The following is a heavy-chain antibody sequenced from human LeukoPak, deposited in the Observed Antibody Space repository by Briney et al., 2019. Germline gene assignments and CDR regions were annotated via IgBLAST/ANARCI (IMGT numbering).Heavy chain of an antibody. CDR1: GDSVSSNSAA. V-gene: IGHV6-1*01. Sequence: SQTLSLTCAISGDSVSSNSAAWNWIRQSPSRGLEWLGRTYYRSKWYNDYAVSVKSRITINPDTSKNQFSLQLNSVTPEDTAVYYCARDSSIPGYSSGWHDAFDIWGQGTMVTVSS. CDR2: TYYRSKWYN. D-gene: IGHD6-19*01. CDR3: ARDSSIPGYSSGWHDAFDI. J-gene: IGHJ3*02.